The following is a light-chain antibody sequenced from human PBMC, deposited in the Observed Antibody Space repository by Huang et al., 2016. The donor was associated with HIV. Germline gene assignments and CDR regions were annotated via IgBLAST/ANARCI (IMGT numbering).Light chain of an antibody. CDR1: QSIKNY. V-gene: IGKV3-11*02. J-gene: IGKJ5*01. CDR3: QQRDTWLIT. Sequence: IVLTQSPATLSLSPGERATLSCKASQSIKNYLAWYQQKPGQAPRLLIYDASTRATGAPARFSSSGSARDFTLPIGSLEPEDYSVYYCQQRDTWLITFGQGTRLEIK. CDR2: DAS.